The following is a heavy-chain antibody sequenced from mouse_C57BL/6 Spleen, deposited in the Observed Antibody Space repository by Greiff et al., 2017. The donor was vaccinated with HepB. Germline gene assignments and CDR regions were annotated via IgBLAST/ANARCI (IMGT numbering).Heavy chain of an antibody. Sequence: QVTLKECGPGILQSSQTLSLTCSFSGFSLSTSGMGVSWIRQPSGKGLEWLAHIYWDDDKRYNPSLKSRLTISKDTSRKQVFLKITSVDTADTATYYCARVKDYSNYFDYWGQGTTLTVSS. CDR2: IYWDDDK. V-gene: IGHV8-12*01. J-gene: IGHJ2*01. D-gene: IGHD2-5*01. CDR3: ARVKDYSNYFDY. CDR1: GFSLSTSGMG.